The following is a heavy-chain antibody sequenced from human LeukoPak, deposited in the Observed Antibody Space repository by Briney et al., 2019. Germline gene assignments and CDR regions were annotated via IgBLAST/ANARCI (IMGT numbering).Heavy chain of an antibody. CDR1: GYTFTGYY. D-gene: IGHD3-3*01. CDR2: INPNSGGT. J-gene: IGHJ6*03. Sequence: ASVKVSCKASGYTFTGYYMHWVRQAPGQGLEWMGWINPNSGGTNYAQKFQGRVTMTRDTSISTAYMELSRLRSDDTAVYYCATLGGSGYFTYYYYMDVWGKGTTVTVSS. V-gene: IGHV1-2*02. CDR3: ATLGGSGYFTYYYYMDV.